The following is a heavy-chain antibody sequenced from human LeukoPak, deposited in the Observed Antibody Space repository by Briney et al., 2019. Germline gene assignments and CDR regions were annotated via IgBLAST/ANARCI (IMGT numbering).Heavy chain of an antibody. D-gene: IGHD3-10*01. J-gene: IGHJ4*01. CDR1: QYSFPNYW. CDR2: IYPADSDT. V-gene: IGHV5-51*01. Sequence: GESLKISCKGSQYSFPNYWIGWVRQMPGKGLEWMGIIYPADSDTRYSPSFEGQVTISADKSISTAYLQWSSLKASDTAMYYCARPMRVGSASFYPFDYWGQGTLVTVSS. CDR3: ARPMRVGSASFYPFDY.